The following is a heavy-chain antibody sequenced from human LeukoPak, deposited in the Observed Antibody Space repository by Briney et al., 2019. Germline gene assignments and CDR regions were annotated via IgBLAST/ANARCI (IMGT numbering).Heavy chain of an antibody. J-gene: IGHJ6*03. V-gene: IGHV4-34*01. Sequence: PSETLSLTCAVYGGSFSGYYWSWIRQPPGKGLEWIGEINHSGSTNYIPSLKSRVTISADTSKNQFSLKLSSVTAADTAAYYCARGVGVYSNYPTYYYYYYMDVWGKGTTVAVSS. CDR1: GGSFSGYY. CDR2: INHSGST. D-gene: IGHD4-11*01. CDR3: ARGVGVYSNYPTYYYYYYMDV.